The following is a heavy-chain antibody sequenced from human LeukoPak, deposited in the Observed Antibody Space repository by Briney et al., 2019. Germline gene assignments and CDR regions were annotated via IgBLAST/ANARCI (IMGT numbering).Heavy chain of an antibody. Sequence: GGSLRLSCVVSGFSVSNNYIIWVRQSPGNGLERVSVIYGDGRTSHSASVGGRFTISRDNSKNIVSLQMNNLRAEDPAVYYCARGRGLGVVSPYFDYWGQGTLVTVPS. D-gene: IGHD3-3*01. V-gene: IGHV3-53*01. CDR2: IYGDGRT. CDR3: ARGRGLGVVSPYFDY. J-gene: IGHJ4*02. CDR1: GFSVSNNY.